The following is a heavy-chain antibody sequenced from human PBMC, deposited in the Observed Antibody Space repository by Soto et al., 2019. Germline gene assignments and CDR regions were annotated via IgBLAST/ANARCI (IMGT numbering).Heavy chain of an antibody. CDR2: ISASGSTI. CDR3: ARDPRSSSPSY. D-gene: IGHD6-6*01. CDR1: GFIFDSYE. J-gene: IGHJ4*02. Sequence: EVQLVDSGGGLVQPGGSLRLSCAASGFIFDSYEMNWVRQAPGKGLEWVSYISASGSTIYYADSVKGRFTISRDNAKNSLYLQMNSLRAEDTAVYHCARDPRSSSPSYWGQGTLVTVSS. V-gene: IGHV3-48*03.